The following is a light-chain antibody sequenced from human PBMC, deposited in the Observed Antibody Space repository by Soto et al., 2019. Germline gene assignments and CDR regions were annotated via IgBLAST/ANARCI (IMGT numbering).Light chain of an antibody. CDR1: RSDVGGYNY. J-gene: IGLJ1*01. V-gene: IGLV2-14*01. CDR3: SSYTISNTLPFV. Sequence: QSALTQPASVSGSPGQSITISCTGTRSDVGGYNYVSWYQQYSGKSPKLLIYEVTHRPSGVSNRFSGSKSGNTASLTISGLQAEDEADYYCSSYTISNTLPFVFGTGTKVTVL. CDR2: EVT.